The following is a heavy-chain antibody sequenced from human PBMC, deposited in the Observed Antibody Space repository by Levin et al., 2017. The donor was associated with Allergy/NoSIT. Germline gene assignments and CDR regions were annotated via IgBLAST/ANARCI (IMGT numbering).Heavy chain of an antibody. D-gene: IGHD6-13*01. CDR2: ISYDGSNK. CDR1: GFTFSSYA. V-gene: IGHV3-30-3*01. J-gene: IGHJ4*02. Sequence: GESLKISCAASGFTFSSYAMHWVRQAPGKGLEWVAVISYDGSNKYYADSVKGRFTISRDNSKNTLYLQMNSLRAEDTAVYYCARAISGAAAGTPFGGDYWGQGTLVTVSS. CDR3: ARAISGAAAGTPFGGDY.